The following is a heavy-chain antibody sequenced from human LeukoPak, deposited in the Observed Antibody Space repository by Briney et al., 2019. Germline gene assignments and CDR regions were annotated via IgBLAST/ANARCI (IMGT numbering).Heavy chain of an antibody. CDR3: ARELSWGFSFDY. D-gene: IGHD3-10*01. V-gene: IGHV3-21*01. CDR1: GFTFRDYS. CDR2: MSGRGTYI. J-gene: IGHJ4*02. Sequence: GGSLRLSCAASGFTFRDYSMNWVRHVPGKGLEWISSMSGRGTYIYYADAVKGRFTISRDNTQSSVFLQMNSLRVDDTAIYYCARELSWGFSFDYWGQGTLVTVSS.